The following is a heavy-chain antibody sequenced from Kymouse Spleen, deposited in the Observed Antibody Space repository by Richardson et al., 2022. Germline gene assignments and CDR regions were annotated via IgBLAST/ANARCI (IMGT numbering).Heavy chain of an antibody. CDR1: GFTFSSYW. CDR3: AREGTMVRGVIITPTTTTVWTS. Sequence: EVQLVESGGGLVQPGGSLRLSCAASGFTFSSYWMHWVRQAPGKGLVWVSRINSDGSSTSYADSVKGRFTISRDNAKNTLYLQMNSLRAEDTAVYYCAREGTMVRGVIITPTTTTVWTSGAKGPRSPSPQ. CDR2: INSDGSST. J-gene: IGHJ6*02. V-gene: IGHV3-74*01. D-gene: IGHD3-10*01.